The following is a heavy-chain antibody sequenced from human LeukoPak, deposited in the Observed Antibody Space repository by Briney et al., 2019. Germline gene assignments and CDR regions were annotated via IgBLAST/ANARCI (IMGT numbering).Heavy chain of an antibody. D-gene: IGHD7-27*01. CDR1: GFTFSSYA. Sequence: GGSLRLSCAASGFTFSSYAMSWVRQAPGKGLEWVSAISGSAGSTYYADSVKGRFTISRDNSKNTLYLQMNSLRAEDTAVYYCAKPPTGADDIRDYWGQGTLVTVSS. V-gene: IGHV3-23*01. J-gene: IGHJ4*02. CDR2: ISGSAGST. CDR3: AKPPTGADDIRDY.